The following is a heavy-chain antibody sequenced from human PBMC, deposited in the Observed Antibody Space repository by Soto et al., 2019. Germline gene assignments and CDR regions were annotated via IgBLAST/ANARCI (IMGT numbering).Heavy chain of an antibody. CDR3: AIVDARDVAVVRDY. J-gene: IGHJ4*02. Sequence: QVQLVQSGPEVKKPGASVKVSCKDSGNTFASHGFSWVRQAPGQGLEWLGWISGFNGQTNYALKFQGRVTLTTATSTGTAYMELRSRRSDDSAVYFCAIVDARDVAVVRDYWGQGTLVTVSS. D-gene: IGHD3-10*01. CDR2: ISGFNGQT. CDR1: GNTFASHG. V-gene: IGHV1-18*01.